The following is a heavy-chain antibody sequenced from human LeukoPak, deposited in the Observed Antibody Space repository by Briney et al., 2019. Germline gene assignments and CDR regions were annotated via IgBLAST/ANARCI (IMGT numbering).Heavy chain of an antibody. CDR2: ISPDGSDT. CDR1: GYRFTNYW. D-gene: IGHD6-13*01. J-gene: IGHJ4*02. V-gene: IGHV5-51*01. CDR3: ARLTSSWSFDY. Sequence: GESLEISFKGSGYRFTNYWIGWGRQMPGKGVEWMGIISPDGSDTRYSPSFQGQVTISADKSITTAYLQWSSLKASDTAMYYCARLTSSWSFDYWGQGTLVTVSS.